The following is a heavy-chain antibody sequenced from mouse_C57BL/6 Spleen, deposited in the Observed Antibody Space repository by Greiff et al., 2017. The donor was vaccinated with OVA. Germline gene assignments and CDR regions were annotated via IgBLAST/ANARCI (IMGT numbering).Heavy chain of an antibody. J-gene: IGHJ2*01. V-gene: IGHV1-85*01. CDR3: ARWITTVVATDYFDY. D-gene: IGHD1-1*01. Sequence: VQLQQSGPELVKPGASVKLSCKASGYTFTSYDINWVKQRPGQGLEWIGWIYPRDGSNKYNEKFKGKATLTVDTSSSTAYMELHSLTSEDSAVYFFARWITTVVATDYFDYWGQGTTLTVSS. CDR2: IYPRDGSN. CDR1: GYTFTSYD.